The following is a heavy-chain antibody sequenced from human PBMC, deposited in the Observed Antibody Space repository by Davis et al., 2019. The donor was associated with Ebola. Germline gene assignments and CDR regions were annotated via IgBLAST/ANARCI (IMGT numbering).Heavy chain of an antibody. J-gene: IGHJ4*02. CDR1: GGTFSSYA. Sequence: AASVKVSCKASGGTFSSYAISWVRQAPGQGLEWMGGIIPIFGTTNYAQKFQGRVTITADESTSTAYMELSSLRSEDTAVYYCARDAYCTGGVCYWNPLDYWGQGTLVTVSS. D-gene: IGHD2-8*02. CDR2: IIPIFGTT. V-gene: IGHV1-69*13. CDR3: ARDAYCTGGVCYWNPLDY.